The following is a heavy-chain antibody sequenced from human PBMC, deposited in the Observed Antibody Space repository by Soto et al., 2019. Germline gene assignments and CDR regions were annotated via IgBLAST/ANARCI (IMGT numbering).Heavy chain of an antibody. Sequence: QVQLQESGPGLVKPSETLSLTCTVSGGSISSYYWSWIRQPPRKGLEWIGYIYYSGSTNYNPSLKSRVTISVDTSKNQFSLKLSSVTAADTAVYYCARHPRNLYCSSTSCLHYFDYWGQGTLVTVSS. V-gene: IGHV4-59*08. D-gene: IGHD2-2*01. J-gene: IGHJ4*02. CDR1: GGSISSYY. CDR3: ARHPRNLYCSSTSCLHYFDY. CDR2: IYYSGST.